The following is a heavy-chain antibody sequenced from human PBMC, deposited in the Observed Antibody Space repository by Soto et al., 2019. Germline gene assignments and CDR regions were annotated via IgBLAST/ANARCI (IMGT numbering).Heavy chain of an antibody. CDR2: ISGGGGSS. D-gene: IGHD2-21*01. V-gene: IGHV3-23*01. CDR1: GFTFSNYA. CDR3: AHNCVVDCHSVFFY. J-gene: IGHJ4*02. Sequence: EVQLLESGGGLVQPGGSLRLSCAASGFTFSNYAMSWVRQAPGKGLEWVSGISGGGGSSYYADSVKGRFTISRDNSEHTLYLQLNILRGEYTAVYHCAHNCVVDCHSVFFYWGQGTLVFVSS.